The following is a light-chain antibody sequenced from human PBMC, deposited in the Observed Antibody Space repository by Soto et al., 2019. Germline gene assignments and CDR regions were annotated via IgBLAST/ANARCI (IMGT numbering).Light chain of an antibody. Sequence: EIVMTQSPATLSVSPGERATLSCRASQSVSSNLAWYQQKPGQAPRLIIYGASTRATGIPARFSGSGSGTEFTLTISSLQSEDFAVYYCQQYNNLPQTFGQGTKVEIK. J-gene: IGKJ1*01. CDR3: QQYNNLPQT. V-gene: IGKV3-15*01. CDR2: GAS. CDR1: QSVSSN.